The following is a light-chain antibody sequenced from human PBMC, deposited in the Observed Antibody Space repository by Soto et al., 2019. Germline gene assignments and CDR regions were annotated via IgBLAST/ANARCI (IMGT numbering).Light chain of an antibody. Sequence: QSALTQPPSASGSPGQSITISCAGTSGDLGLYNYVSWFQQHPGKAPKLIIFEVNKWPSGVPDRFSGSKSVNTASLTVSGLQADDEAQYYCSSYAGSNTLIFGGGTKVTVL. CDR2: EVN. CDR1: SGDLGLYNY. J-gene: IGLJ2*01. CDR3: SSYAGSNTLI. V-gene: IGLV2-8*01.